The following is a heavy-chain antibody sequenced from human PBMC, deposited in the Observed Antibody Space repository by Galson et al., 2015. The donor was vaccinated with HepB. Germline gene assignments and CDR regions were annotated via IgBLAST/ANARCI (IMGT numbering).Heavy chain of an antibody. CDR3: ARLQNQQQLVAAAPTWGWYFDL. V-gene: IGHV3-48*03. D-gene: IGHD6-13*01. CDR1: GFTFSSYE. CDR2: ISSSGSTI. Sequence: SLRLSCAASGFTFSSYEMNWVRQAPGKGLEWVSYISSSGSTIYYADSVKGRFTISRDNAKNSLYLQMNSLRAEDTAVYYCARLQNQQQLVAAAPTWGWYFDLWGRGTLVTVSS. J-gene: IGHJ2*01.